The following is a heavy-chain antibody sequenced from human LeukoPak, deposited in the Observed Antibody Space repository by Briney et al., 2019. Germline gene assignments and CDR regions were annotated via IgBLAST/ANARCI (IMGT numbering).Heavy chain of an antibody. CDR2: INHSGST. J-gene: IGHJ6*02. D-gene: IGHD4-23*01. V-gene: IGHV4-34*01. CDR3: ARGLQGTVVTYYGMDV. CDR1: GGPFSGYY. Sequence: PSETLSLTCAVYGGPFSGYYWSWIRQPPGQGPEWIGEINHSGSTNYNPSLKSRVTISVDTSKNQFSLKLSSVTAADTAVYYCARGLQGTVVTYYGMDVWGQGTTVTVSS.